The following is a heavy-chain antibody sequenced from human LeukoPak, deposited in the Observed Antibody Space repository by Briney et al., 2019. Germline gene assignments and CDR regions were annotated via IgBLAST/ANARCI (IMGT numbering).Heavy chain of an antibody. J-gene: IGHJ4*02. CDR1: GFTFSSSA. V-gene: IGHV3-23*01. CDR2: ISNSGGST. Sequence: GGSLRLSCAASGFTFSSSAMSWVRQVPGKGLEWVSAISNSGGSTFYADSVKGRFTISRDNSKNTLYLQMNSLRAEDTAVYYCAKGYPYFDFWGQGTLVTVSS. CDR3: AKGYPYFDF. D-gene: IGHD2-2*01.